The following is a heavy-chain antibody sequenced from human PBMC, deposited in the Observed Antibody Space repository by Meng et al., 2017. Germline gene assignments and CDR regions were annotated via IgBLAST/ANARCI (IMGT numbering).Heavy chain of an antibody. D-gene: IGHD3-22*01. CDR1: GYSISSGYY. V-gene: IGHV4-38-2*02. CDR3: ARDLDSSGYLSVRYFDY. CDR2: IYHSGST. Sequence: SETLSLTCTAPGYSISSGYYGGWSRQPPGKGLEWIGSIYHSGSTYYNPSLKSRVTISVDTSKNQFSLKLSSVTAADTAMYYCARDLDSSGYLSVRYFDYWGQGTLVTVSS. J-gene: IGHJ4*02.